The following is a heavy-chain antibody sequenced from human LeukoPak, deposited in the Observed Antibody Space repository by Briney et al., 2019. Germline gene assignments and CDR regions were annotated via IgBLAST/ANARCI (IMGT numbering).Heavy chain of an antibody. D-gene: IGHD3-16*01. CDR2: INHSGST. V-gene: IGHV4-38-2*02. J-gene: IGHJ5*02. CDR3: ARGDLGSFWFDP. Sequence: SETLSLTCTVSSYSISSGYYWSWIRQPPGKGLEWIGEINHSGSTNYNPSLKSRVTISVDTSKNQFSLKLSSVTAADTAVYYCARGDLGSFWFDPWGQGTLVTVSS. CDR1: SYSISSGYY.